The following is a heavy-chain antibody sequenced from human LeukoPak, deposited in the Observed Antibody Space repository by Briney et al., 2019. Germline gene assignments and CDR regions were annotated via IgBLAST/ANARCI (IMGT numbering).Heavy chain of an antibody. CDR2: ISAYNGNT. V-gene: IGHV1-18*01. CDR3: ARERSIAARDDYFDY. D-gene: IGHD6-6*01. Sequence: ISAYNGNTNYAQKLQGRVTMTTDTSTSTAYMELRSLRSDDTAVYYCARERSIAARDDYFDYWGQGTLVTVSS. J-gene: IGHJ4*02.